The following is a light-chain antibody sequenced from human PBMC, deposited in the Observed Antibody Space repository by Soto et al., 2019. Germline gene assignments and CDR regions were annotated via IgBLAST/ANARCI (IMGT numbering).Light chain of an antibody. J-gene: IGKJ4*01. V-gene: IGKV1-27*01. CDR1: PGIGNY. CDR2: SAS. CDR3: QKYNSAPLT. Sequence: DIQMTQSPSSLSASVGDRVTITFRATPGIGNYLAWYQQKPGQVPNLLIYSASTLQSGVAPRFSGSGSGTDFTLTISSLQPEDVATYSCQKYNSAPLTFGGGTTVEIK.